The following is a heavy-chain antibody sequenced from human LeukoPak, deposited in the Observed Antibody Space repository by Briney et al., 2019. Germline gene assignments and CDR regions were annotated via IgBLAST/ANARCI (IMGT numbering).Heavy chain of an antibody. CDR1: GFTFSNYW. CDR2: INQDGTKT. J-gene: IGHJ4*02. Sequence: GGSLRLSCAVSGFTFSNYWMSWVRQAPGKGLEWVANINQDGTKTYYVDSVKGRFTISRDNAKDSLLLHMNSLRAEDTALYYCARVPATVKADYWGQGTLVIVPS. V-gene: IGHV3-7*04. CDR3: ARVPATVKADY. D-gene: IGHD4-17*01.